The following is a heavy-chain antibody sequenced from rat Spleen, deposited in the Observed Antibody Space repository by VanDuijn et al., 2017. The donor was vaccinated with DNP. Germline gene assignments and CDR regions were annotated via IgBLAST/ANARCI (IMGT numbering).Heavy chain of an antibody. Sequence: EVQLVESGGGLVQPGRSMKLSCAASGFTFSNYYMAWVRQAPTKGLEWVASISYEGSRTYYGDSVKGRFTISRDNAKNTLYLQMNSLRSEDTSIYCCVTRGDGYDNWFAYWGQGTLVTVSS. J-gene: IGHJ3*01. CDR1: GFTFSNYY. CDR2: ISYEGSRT. V-gene: IGHV5-22*01. CDR3: VTRGDGYDNWFAY. D-gene: IGHD1-12*03.